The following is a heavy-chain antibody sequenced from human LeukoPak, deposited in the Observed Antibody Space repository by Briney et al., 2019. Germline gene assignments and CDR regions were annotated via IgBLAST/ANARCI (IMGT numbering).Heavy chain of an antibody. CDR2: FSGSGGST. V-gene: IGHV3-23*01. J-gene: IGHJ4*02. D-gene: IGHD6-13*01. Sequence: GGSLRLSCAACGFTFSNYGMSWVRQAPGKGLEWVSGFSGSGGSTYYADSVKGRITISRDSSKNTLYLQMNSLRAEDTAVYYCAKGAAGFDYWGQGTLVTVSS. CDR3: AKGAAGFDY. CDR1: GFTFSNYG.